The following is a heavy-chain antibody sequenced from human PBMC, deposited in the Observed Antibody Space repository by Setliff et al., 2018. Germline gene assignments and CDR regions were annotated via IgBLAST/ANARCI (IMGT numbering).Heavy chain of an antibody. V-gene: IGHV1-2*02. CDR3: AMGYSYGYKFTPGPFDI. CDR2: INPNRGGT. J-gene: IGHJ3*02. CDR1: GYTFSDYY. D-gene: IGHD5-18*01. Sequence: ASVKVSCKTSGYTFSDYYIHWVRQAPGQGLEWMGWINPNRGGTIYAEKFQGRVTMTRDTSTSTVYMELSSLRSEDTAVYYCAMGYSYGYKFTPGPFDIWGQGTMVTVSS.